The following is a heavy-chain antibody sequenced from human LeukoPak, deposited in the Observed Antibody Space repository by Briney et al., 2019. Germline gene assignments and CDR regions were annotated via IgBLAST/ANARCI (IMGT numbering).Heavy chain of an antibody. CDR2: IYNSGTT. D-gene: IGHD1-26*01. CDR3: ARDSWRELLL. V-gene: IGHV4-38-2*02. J-gene: IGHJ4*02. Sequence: SETLSLTCSVSGYSISSGFFWGWIRQPPGKGLEWIGSIYNSGTTYYNPSLKSRVTISVDKSKNQFSLKLSSVTAADTAVYYCARDSWRELLLWGQGTLVTVSS. CDR1: GYSISSGFF.